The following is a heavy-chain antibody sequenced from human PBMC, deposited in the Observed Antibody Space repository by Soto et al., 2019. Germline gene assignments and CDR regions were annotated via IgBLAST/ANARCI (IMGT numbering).Heavy chain of an antibody. J-gene: IGHJ4*02. Sequence: GASVKVSCKASGYTFTSYYMHWVRQAPGQGLEWMGIINPSGGSTSYAQKFQGRVTMTRDTSTSTVYMELSSLRSEDTAVYYCARELPHSGYEEPIDYWGQGTLVTVSS. CDR2: INPSGGST. V-gene: IGHV1-46*01. CDR1: GYTFTSYY. D-gene: IGHD5-12*01. CDR3: ARELPHSGYEEPIDY.